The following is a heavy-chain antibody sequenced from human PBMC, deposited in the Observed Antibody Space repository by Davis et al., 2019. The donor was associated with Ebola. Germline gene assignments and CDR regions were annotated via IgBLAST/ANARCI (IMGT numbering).Heavy chain of an antibody. CDR3: ARDLVQGVIFYYGMDV. Sequence: GESLKISCVASGFTFSSSWMSWVRQAPGKGLEWVANIKQDGSEKYYVDSVKGRFTISRDNAKNSLYLQMNSLRAEDTAVYYCARDLVQGVIFYYGMDVWGQGTTVTVSS. J-gene: IGHJ6*02. D-gene: IGHD3-10*01. CDR2: IKQDGSEK. V-gene: IGHV3-7*03. CDR1: GFTFSSSW.